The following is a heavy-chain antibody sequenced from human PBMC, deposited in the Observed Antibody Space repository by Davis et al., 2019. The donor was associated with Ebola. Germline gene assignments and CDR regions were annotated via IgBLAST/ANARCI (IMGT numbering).Heavy chain of an antibody. D-gene: IGHD3-22*01. CDR3: ARDRYSDGSGYFFEQSH. Sequence: LVKVSCKASGGTFSSYAISWVRQAPGQGLDWMGGIIPVSGVPKYAQDFQGRVTITADESTSTAYMELSSLRSEDTAMYYCARDRYSDGSGYFFEQSHWGQGTLVTVSS. V-gene: IGHV1-69*13. J-gene: IGHJ4*02. CDR1: GGTFSSYA. CDR2: IIPVSGVP.